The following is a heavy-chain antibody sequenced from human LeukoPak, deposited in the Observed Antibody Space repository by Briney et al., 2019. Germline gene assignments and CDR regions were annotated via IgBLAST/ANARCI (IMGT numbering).Heavy chain of an antibody. CDR2: FDPEDGET. Sequence: ASVKVSCKVSGYTLTELSMHWVRQAPGKGLEWMGGFDPEDGETVYAQRFQGRVTMTEDTSTDTAYMELSSLRSEDTAVYYCATGSLRLGEFSLGYWGQGTLITVSS. V-gene: IGHV1-24*01. J-gene: IGHJ4*02. CDR3: ATGSLRLGEFSLGY. D-gene: IGHD3-16*02. CDR1: GYTLTELS.